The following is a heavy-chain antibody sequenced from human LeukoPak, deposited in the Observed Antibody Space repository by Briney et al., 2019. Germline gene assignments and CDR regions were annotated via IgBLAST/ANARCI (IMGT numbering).Heavy chain of an antibody. CDR1: GGTFSSYA. Sequence: ASVKVSCKASGGTFSSYAISWVRQAPGQGLEWMGWVSANNGNTKYPQKFQGRVTMSTDTSTSTAYMELRSLRSDDTAVYYCARVPNYDFWSGYYTGHAFDIWGQGTMVTVSS. CDR2: VSANNGNT. J-gene: IGHJ3*02. CDR3: ARVPNYDFWSGYYTGHAFDI. D-gene: IGHD3-3*01. V-gene: IGHV1-18*01.